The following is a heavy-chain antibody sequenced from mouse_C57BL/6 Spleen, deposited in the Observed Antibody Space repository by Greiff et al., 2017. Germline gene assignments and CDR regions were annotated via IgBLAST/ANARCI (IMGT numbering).Heavy chain of an antibody. V-gene: IGHV1-5*01. J-gene: IGHJ3*01. D-gene: IGHD2-12*01. Sequence: EVQLLQSGTVLARPGASVKMSCKTSGYTFTSYWMHWVKQRPGQGLEWIGAIYPGNSDTSYNQKFKGKAKLTAVTSASPAYLELSSRKNEDSEVYYSTRDLTAYDVWFAYWGQGTLVTVSA. CDR2: IYPGNSDT. CDR1: GYTFTSYW. CDR3: TRDLTAYDVWFAY.